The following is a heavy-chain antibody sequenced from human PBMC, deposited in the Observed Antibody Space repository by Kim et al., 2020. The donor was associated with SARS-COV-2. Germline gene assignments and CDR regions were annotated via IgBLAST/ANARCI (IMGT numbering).Heavy chain of an antibody. CDR3: ARVDYGSGSGYYFDY. D-gene: IGHD3-10*01. V-gene: IGHV3-11*01. Sequence: DYVQGRLTISQANANHTMFLQMNSLRGEDTAVYYCARVDYGSGSGYYFDYWGQGTLVTVSS. J-gene: IGHJ4*02.